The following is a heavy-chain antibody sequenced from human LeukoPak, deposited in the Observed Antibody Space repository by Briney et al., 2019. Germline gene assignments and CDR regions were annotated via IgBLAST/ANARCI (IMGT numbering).Heavy chain of an antibody. J-gene: IGHJ3*01. D-gene: IGHD3-3*01. Sequence: SETLSLTCSVSGGSISRYYWSWIRQPPGKGLEWVGYISARESPNYNPSLKSRVTISIDTSKNQFSLKLSSLTAADTAMYYCARQEWPSDAFDVWGQGTVVTVS. V-gene: IGHV4-4*09. CDR3: ARQEWPSDAFDV. CDR1: GGSISRYY. CDR2: ISARESP.